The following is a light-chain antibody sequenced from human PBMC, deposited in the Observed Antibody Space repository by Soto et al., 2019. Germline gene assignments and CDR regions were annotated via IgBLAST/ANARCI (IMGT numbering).Light chain of an antibody. CDR1: QSVSSSY. CDR2: GAS. V-gene: IGKV3-20*01. CDR3: QQYGSPWT. Sequence: EIVLTQSPGTLSFSPGERATLSCRASQSVSSSYLAWYQQKPGQAPRLLIYGASSRATGIPDRFSGSGSGTDFTLTISRLEPEDFAVYYCQQYGSPWTFGQGTKVDIK. J-gene: IGKJ1*01.